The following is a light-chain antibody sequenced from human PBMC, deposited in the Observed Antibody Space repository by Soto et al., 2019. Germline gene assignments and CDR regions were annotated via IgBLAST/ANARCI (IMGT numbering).Light chain of an antibody. CDR3: QQYDSNPIT. J-gene: IGKJ4*01. CDR1: ESISRW. V-gene: IGKV1-5*03. Sequence: DIQMTQSPSTLSASVGDRVTITCRASESISRWLAWYLQKPGKAPKLLINKASNLQSGVPSRFSGSGSGTEFTLNISSLQPDDFATYYCQQYDSNPITFGGGTKVEI. CDR2: KAS.